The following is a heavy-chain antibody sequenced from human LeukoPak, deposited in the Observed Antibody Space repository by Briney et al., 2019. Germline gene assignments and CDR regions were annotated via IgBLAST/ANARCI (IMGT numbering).Heavy chain of an antibody. V-gene: IGHV3-23*01. Sequence: GGSLRLSSASGGFPCSNYAMNWVRQAPGKGLEWVSGISGSGGTTYYADSVKGRFTISRDNSKNTLYLQMNSLRAEDTAVYYCAQDNTVRRRVVYNYAEYFQQWGQGTLVTVSS. CDR1: GFPCSNYA. D-gene: IGHD5-24*01. J-gene: IGHJ1*01. CDR2: ISGSGGTT. CDR3: AQDNTVRRRVVYNYAEYFQQ.